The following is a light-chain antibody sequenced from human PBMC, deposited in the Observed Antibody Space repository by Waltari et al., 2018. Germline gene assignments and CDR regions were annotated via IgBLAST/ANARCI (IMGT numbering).Light chain of an antibody. Sequence: DIQMTQSPPSLSASVGDTITITCRASQDVGTHVNWYQYTPPKAPKLLIFGASSLQRGVPSRFSGRGSGTDFILTIGRLEPEDYAVYYCQQYENSPLTFGGDTQVETK. J-gene: IGKJ4*01. V-gene: IGKV1-33*01. CDR3: QQYENSPLT. CDR2: GAS. CDR1: QDVGTH.